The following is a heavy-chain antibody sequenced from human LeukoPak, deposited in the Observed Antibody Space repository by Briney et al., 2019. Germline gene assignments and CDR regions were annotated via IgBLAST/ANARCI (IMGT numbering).Heavy chain of an antibody. J-gene: IGHJ4*02. CDR1: GYTFTNNW. D-gene: IGHD1-7*01. CDR3: ARHYFGQLHYDS. Sequence: GESLKNSCEASGYTFTNNWISWVRQMPGQGLEWMGMIYPDDSDTRYSPSFQGQVTISADNSISTAYLEWSSLKASDTAMYYCARHYFGQLHYDSWGQGTLVTVSS. CDR2: IYPDDSDT. V-gene: IGHV5-51*01.